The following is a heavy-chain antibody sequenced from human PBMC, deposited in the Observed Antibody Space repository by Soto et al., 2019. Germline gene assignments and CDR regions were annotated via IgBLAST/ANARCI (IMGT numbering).Heavy chain of an antibody. D-gene: IGHD3-10*01. CDR1: GYIFSANY. CDR2: INPHSGAT. CDR3: VGAHALGFSNWFDP. J-gene: IGHJ5*02. Sequence: GASVKVSCKASGYIFSANYIHWVRQAPGQGLEWLGWINPHSGATNYAQKFLGRVTMSADTSASTAYMDLARLKSDDTAVYYCVGAHALGFSNWFDPWGRGTLVTVSS. V-gene: IGHV1-2*02.